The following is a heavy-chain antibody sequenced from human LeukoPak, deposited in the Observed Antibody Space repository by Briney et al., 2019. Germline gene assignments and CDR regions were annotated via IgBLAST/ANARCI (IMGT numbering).Heavy chain of an antibody. CDR3: AKSRWSWFGEVDY. Sequence: SETLSLTCGVSGTSLSTYCWSWIRQPPGKGLEWIGSIYYSGSTYYNPSLKSRVTISVDASKNQFSLKLNSVTAADTAVYYCAKSRWSWFGEVDYWGQGTLVTVSS. D-gene: IGHD3-10*01. J-gene: IGHJ4*02. V-gene: IGHV4-59*05. CDR1: GTSLSTYC. CDR2: IYYSGST.